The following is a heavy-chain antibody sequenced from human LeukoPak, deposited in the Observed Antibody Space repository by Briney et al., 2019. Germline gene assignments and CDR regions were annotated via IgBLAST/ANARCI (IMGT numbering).Heavy chain of an antibody. CDR1: GYTFTSYD. V-gene: IGHV1-8*02. J-gene: IGHJ6*03. CDR2: MNPNSGNT. CDR3: ARWGKGVPCKPYYYYMAV. Sequence: ASVKVSCKASGYTFTSYDINWVRQATGQGLEWMGWMNPNSGNTGYAQKFQGRVTMTADTSTSTAYMELRRLRSDDTAVYYCARWGKGVPCKPYYYYMAVWGKGTTVTVSS. D-gene: IGHD3-16*01.